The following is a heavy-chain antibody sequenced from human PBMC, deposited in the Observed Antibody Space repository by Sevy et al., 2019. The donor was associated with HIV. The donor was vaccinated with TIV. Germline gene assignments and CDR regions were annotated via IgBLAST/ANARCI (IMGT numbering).Heavy chain of an antibody. CDR3: ARCLGGLRPWEYNWFDP. CDR1: GYSLSSYG. CDR2: IGVYNGNT. V-gene: IGHV1-18*01. D-gene: IGHD1-26*01. J-gene: IGHJ5*02. Sequence: ASVKVSCKASGYSLSSYGISWVRQAPGQGLEWMGWIGVYNGNTKYAEKLQNRVTMTTDTSTGTAYMELRSLRSDDTAVYYCARCLGGLRPWEYNWFDPWGQGTLVTVSS.